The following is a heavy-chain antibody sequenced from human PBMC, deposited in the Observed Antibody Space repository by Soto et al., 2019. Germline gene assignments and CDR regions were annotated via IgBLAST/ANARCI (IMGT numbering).Heavy chain of an antibody. J-gene: IGHJ4*02. Sequence: EVQLVESGGGLVKPGGSLRLSCAASGFTFSNAWMSWVRQAPGKGLEWVGRIKSKTDGGTTDYAAPVKGRFTISRDDSKNKLYQQMNSLKTEDTAVYYCTTYYDFWSGYYTFDYWGQGTLVTVSS. CDR2: IKSKTDGGTT. CDR1: GFTFSNAW. D-gene: IGHD3-3*01. CDR3: TTYYDFWSGYYTFDY. V-gene: IGHV3-15*01.